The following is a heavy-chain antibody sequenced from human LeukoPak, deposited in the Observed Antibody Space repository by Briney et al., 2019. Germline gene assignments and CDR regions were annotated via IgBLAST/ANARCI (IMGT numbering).Heavy chain of an antibody. J-gene: IGHJ3*02. V-gene: IGHV3-21*06. CDR1: GFIFRSFS. CDR3: ATRVTADSYDASDI. D-gene: IGHD6-13*01. Sequence: PGGSLRLSCAGSGFIFRSFSVTWVRQAPGKGLEWVASISSTSNHKYHADSVKGRFTISRDNDKNSLYLQMNSLRAEDTALYYCATRVTADSYDASDIWGQGTMVTVSS. CDR2: ISSTSNHK.